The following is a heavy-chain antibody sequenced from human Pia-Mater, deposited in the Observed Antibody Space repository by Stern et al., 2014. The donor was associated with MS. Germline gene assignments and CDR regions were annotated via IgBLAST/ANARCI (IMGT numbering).Heavy chain of an antibody. D-gene: IGHD1-26*01. CDR3: ARVTGRGTRQNWFDS. Sequence: QVQLQESGPGLVKPSETVSLTCTVSGGSMSSKYWNWIRQPPGKGLEWIGYIYSAGSTNSNPSLKSRVIISLDTSTNQFSLSLTSVIAADTAVYYCARVTGRGTRQNWFDSWGQGTLVTVSS. CDR1: GGSMSSKY. V-gene: IGHV4-59*01. J-gene: IGHJ5*01. CDR2: IYSAGST.